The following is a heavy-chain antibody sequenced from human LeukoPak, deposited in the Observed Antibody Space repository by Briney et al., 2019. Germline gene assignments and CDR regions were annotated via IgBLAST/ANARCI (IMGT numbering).Heavy chain of an antibody. J-gene: IGHJ4*02. CDR2: IKQDGSEK. CDR3: ARDRHRYHYDGSGYPPY. CDR1: GFTFSTYW. D-gene: IGHD3-22*01. V-gene: IGHV3-7*01. Sequence: GGSLRLSCAASGFTFSTYWMSWVRQAPGKGLEWVANIKQDGSEKYYVDSVKGRFTISRDNAKNSLYLQMNSLRAEDTAVYYCARDRHRYHYDGSGYPPYWGQGTLVTVSS.